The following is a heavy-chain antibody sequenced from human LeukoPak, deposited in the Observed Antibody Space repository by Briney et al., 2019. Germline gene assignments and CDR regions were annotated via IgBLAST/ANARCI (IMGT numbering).Heavy chain of an antibody. J-gene: IGHJ4*02. CDR2: INHSGST. Sequence: SETLSLICAVYGGSFSGYYWTWIRQPPGKGLEWIGEINHSGSTNYNPSLKSRVTISVDTSKNQFSLKLSSVTAADTAVYYCARGQGTVTTHWGQGTLVTVSS. V-gene: IGHV4-34*01. CDR3: ARGQGTVTTH. D-gene: IGHD4-17*01. CDR1: GGSFSGYY.